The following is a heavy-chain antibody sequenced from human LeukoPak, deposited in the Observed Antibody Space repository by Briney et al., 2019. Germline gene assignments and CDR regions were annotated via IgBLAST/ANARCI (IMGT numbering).Heavy chain of an antibody. D-gene: IGHD6-19*01. Sequence: ASVKVSCKASGYIFIGYYMHWVRQAPGQGLEWMGWIDPKSGGTKYAQKFQGRVTMTRDMSISTAYMDLRRLKSDDTAVYYCVRDMDRGQWLVRPYNWGQGTLVTVSS. J-gene: IGHJ4*02. CDR1: GYIFIGYY. CDR3: VRDMDRGQWLVRPYN. CDR2: IDPKSGGT. V-gene: IGHV1-2*02.